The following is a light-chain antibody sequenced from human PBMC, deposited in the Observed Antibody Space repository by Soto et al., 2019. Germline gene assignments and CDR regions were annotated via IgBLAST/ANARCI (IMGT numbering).Light chain of an antibody. J-gene: IGLJ1*01. V-gene: IGLV2-14*01. Sequence: QSALTQPASVSGSPGQSITISCTGTSSDVGAYNSVSWYQHHPGKAPKLIIYEVINRPSGVFNRFSAYKSGNTASLIISGLQAEDEADYYCSSYTVSSTYVFGTGTKVTVL. CDR2: EVI. CDR1: SSDVGAYNS. CDR3: SSYTVSSTYV.